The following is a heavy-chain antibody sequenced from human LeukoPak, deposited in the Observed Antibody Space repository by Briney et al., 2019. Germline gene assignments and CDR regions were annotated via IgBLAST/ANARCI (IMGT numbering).Heavy chain of an antibody. CDR2: MNPNSGNT. J-gene: IGHJ3*02. V-gene: IGHV1-8*01. D-gene: IGHD2-2*02. Sequence: EASVKVSCKASGYTFTSYDINWVRQATGQGLEWMGWMNPNSGNTGYAQKFQGRVTMTRNTSISTAYMELSSLRSEDTAVYYCAREARGYCSSTSCYSRNAFDIWGQGTMVTVSS. CDR3: AREARGYCSSTSCYSRNAFDI. CDR1: GYTFTSYD.